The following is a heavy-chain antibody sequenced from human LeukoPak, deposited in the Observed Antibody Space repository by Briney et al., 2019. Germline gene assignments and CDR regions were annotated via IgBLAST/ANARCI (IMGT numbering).Heavy chain of an antibody. CDR1: GDSISYYY. CDR3: ARDVVAAAGTWDY. Sequence: SETLSLTCTVSGDSISYYYWSWIRQPAGKGLEWIGRISTSGTTNYNPSLKSRVTMSVDTSKNQFSLKLSSVTAADTAAYYCARDVVAAAGTWDYWGQGTLVTVSS. J-gene: IGHJ4*02. D-gene: IGHD6-13*01. CDR2: ISTSGTT. V-gene: IGHV4-4*07.